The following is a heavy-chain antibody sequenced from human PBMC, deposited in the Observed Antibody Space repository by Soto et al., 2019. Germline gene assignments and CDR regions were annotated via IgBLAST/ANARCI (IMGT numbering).Heavy chain of an antibody. Sequence: SETLSLTCAVSGGSISSSNWWSWVRQPPGKGLEWIGEIYHSGSTNYNPSLKSRVTISVDKSKNQFSLKLSSVTAADTAVYYCAREEDGGNSVHIFDYWGQGTLVTVSS. CDR3: AREEDGGNSVHIFDY. CDR1: GGSISSSNW. D-gene: IGHD2-21*02. J-gene: IGHJ4*02. V-gene: IGHV4-4*02. CDR2: IYHSGST.